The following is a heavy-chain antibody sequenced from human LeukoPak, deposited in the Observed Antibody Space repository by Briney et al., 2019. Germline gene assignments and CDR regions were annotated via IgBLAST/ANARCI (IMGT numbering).Heavy chain of an antibody. J-gene: IGHJ4*02. D-gene: IGHD3-16*01. CDR1: GGSISSYY. Sequence: PSETLSLTCTVSGGSISSYYWSWIRQSPGKGLQWIGYISYGGSTNYDSSLKSRLTRSVDTSKNQFSLKLRSVTAADTAVYYCARFGSDSYGYKYYFDYWGQGARVTVSS. CDR3: ARFGSDSYGYKYYFDY. V-gene: IGHV4-59*08. CDR2: ISYGGST.